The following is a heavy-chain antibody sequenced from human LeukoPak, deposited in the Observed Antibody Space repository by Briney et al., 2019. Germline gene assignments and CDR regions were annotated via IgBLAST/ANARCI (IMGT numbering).Heavy chain of an antibody. CDR3: ARGCSGGFYNHFDS. CDR1: ALTFISYA. Sequence: GGSLRLSCATGALTFISYAVSWVRQAPGKGLEWVSTISGSGGTTYYADSVKGRVTISIDNSKNTLYLPMKSLRAEDTAVYYCARGCSGGFYNHFDSWGQGTLVTVSS. V-gene: IGHV3-23*01. D-gene: IGHD2-15*01. CDR2: ISGSGGTT. J-gene: IGHJ4*02.